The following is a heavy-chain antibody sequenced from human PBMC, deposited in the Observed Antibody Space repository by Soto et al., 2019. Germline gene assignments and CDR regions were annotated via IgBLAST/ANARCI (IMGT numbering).Heavy chain of an antibody. V-gene: IGHV4-34*01. Sequence: TSETLSLTCAVYGGSFSGYYWSWIRQPPGKGLEWIGEINHSGSTNYNPSLKSRVTISVDTSKNQFSLKLSSVTAADTAVYYCASYLRALHYYDSSGYYSDWFDPWGQGTLVTVS. CDR2: INHSGST. D-gene: IGHD3-22*01. J-gene: IGHJ5*02. CDR1: GGSFSGYY. CDR3: ASYLRALHYYDSSGYYSDWFDP.